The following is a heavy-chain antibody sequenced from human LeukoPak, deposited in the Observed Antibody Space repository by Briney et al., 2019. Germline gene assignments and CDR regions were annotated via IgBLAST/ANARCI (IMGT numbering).Heavy chain of an antibody. Sequence: GGSLRLSCAASEFTFDNYAMSWVRQAPGKGLEWVSVISGSGYYSYYADSVKGRFTVSRDNSKTTLYLQMNSLRAEDTAVYYCAKDRRMLKYDYGDHWGQGTLVTVSS. V-gene: IGHV3-23*01. J-gene: IGHJ4*02. D-gene: IGHD1-14*01. CDR1: EFTFDNYA. CDR3: AKDRRMLKYDYGDH. CDR2: ISGSGYYS.